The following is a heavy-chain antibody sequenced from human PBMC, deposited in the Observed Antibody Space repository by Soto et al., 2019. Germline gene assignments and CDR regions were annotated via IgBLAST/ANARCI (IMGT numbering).Heavy chain of an antibody. Sequence: GGSLRLSCAASGFTFSSYWMHWIRQAPGKGLVWVARVSSDGSSTVYANSVTGRLTISRDNAKNTLYLQMNSLGDEDTAVYYCARGLPNFSSFDSWGQGT. V-gene: IGHV3-74*01. CDR2: VSSDGSST. CDR3: ARGLPNFSSFDS. D-gene: IGHD5-12*01. CDR1: GFTFSSYW. J-gene: IGHJ4*02.